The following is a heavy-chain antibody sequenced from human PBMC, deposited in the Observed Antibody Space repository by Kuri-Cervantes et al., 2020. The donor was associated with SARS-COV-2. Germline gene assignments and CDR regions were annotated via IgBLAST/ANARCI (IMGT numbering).Heavy chain of an antibody. CDR1: GFTVSSNY. D-gene: IGHD6-19*01. J-gene: IGHJ4*02. V-gene: IGHV3-53*01. Sequence: GGSLRLSCAASGFTVSSNYMSWVRQAPGKGLEWVSVIYSGGSTYYADSVKGRFTISRDNSKNTRYLQMNSLRAEDTAVYYCAKDIAVAGHFDYWGQGTLVTVSS. CDR3: AKDIAVAGHFDY. CDR2: IYSGGST.